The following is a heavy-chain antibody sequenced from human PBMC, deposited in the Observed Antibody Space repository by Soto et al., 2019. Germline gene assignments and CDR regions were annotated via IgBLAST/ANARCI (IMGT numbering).Heavy chain of an antibody. V-gene: IGHV3-33*01. Sequence: GGSLRLSCAASGFTFSSYGMHWVRQAPGKGLEWVAVIWYDESNKYYADSVKGRFTISRDKSKNTLYLQMNSLRAEDTAVYYCARDPRGGSGYYYSGYGMDVWGQGTTVTVSS. D-gene: IGHD3-22*01. CDR3: ARDPRGGSGYYYSGYGMDV. CDR1: GFTFSSYG. J-gene: IGHJ6*02. CDR2: IWYDESNK.